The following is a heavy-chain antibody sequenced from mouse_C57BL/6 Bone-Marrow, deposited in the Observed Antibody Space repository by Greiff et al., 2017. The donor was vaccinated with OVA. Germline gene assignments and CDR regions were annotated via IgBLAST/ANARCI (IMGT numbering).Heavy chain of an antibody. CDR1: GYTFTSYG. V-gene: IGHV1-81*01. Sequence: QVQLKESGAELARPGASVKLSCKASGYTFTSYGISWVKQRTGQGLEWIGEIYPRSGNTYYNEKFKGKATLTADKSSSTAYMELRSLTSEDSAVYFCARGDDGTLFDYWGQGTTLTVSS. J-gene: IGHJ2*01. CDR3: ARGDDGTLFDY. D-gene: IGHD2-3*01. CDR2: IYPRSGNT.